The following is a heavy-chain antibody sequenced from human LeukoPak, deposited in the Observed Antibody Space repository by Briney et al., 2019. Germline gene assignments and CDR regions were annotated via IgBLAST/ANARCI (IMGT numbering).Heavy chain of an antibody. V-gene: IGHV3-23*01. J-gene: IGHJ5*02. CDR1: GFTFSSYW. CDR3: AKDQAPVTTGWFDP. D-gene: IGHD4-11*01. Sequence: PGGSLRLSCAASGFTFSSYWMHWVRQAPGKGLEWVSAISGSGGSTYYADSVKGRFTISRDNSKNTLYLQMNSLRAEDTAVYYCAKDQAPVTTGWFDPWGQGTLVTVSS. CDR2: ISGSGGST.